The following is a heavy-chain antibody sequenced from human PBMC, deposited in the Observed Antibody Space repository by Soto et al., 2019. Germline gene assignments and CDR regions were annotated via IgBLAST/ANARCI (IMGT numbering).Heavy chain of an antibody. CDR2: INPSLGKT. Sequence: ASVKVSCKASGYTFTGYYMHWVRQAPGQGLEWMGGINPSLGKTNYVEKFQGRVTITGDDATRTAYMEVRDLRSEDTAIYYCARGPFRPSAMDLWGQGTTVTVSS. CDR1: GYTFTGYY. V-gene: IGHV1-2*02. D-gene: IGHD3-10*01. J-gene: IGHJ6*02. CDR3: ARGPFRPSAMDL.